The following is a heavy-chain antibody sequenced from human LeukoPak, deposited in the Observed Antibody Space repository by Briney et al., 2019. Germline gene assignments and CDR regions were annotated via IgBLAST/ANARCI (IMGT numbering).Heavy chain of an antibody. Sequence: GASVKVSCKASGYTFTGYYMHWVRQAPGQGLEWMGWINPNSGGTNYAQKFQGRVTMTRDTSISTAYMGLSRLRSDDTAVYYCARSPFYDYVWGSYPPSDYWGQGTLVTVSS. CDR1: GYTFTGYY. V-gene: IGHV1-2*02. J-gene: IGHJ4*02. CDR3: ARSPFYDYVWGSYPPSDY. CDR2: INPNSGGT. D-gene: IGHD3-16*01.